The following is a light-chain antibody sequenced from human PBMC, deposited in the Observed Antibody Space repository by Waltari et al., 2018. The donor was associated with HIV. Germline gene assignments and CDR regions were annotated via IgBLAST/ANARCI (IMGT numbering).Light chain of an antibody. CDR2: GAS. J-gene: IGKJ4*01. Sequence: ELVLTQSPGTLSLSPGERGPLSCRASQSVSSSYVAWYQQKPGQAPRLIIYGASSRATGIPDRFSGSGSGTDFTLSISGLEPEDFAVYYCQHFGSSHLTFGGGTKVEIK. CDR1: QSVSSSY. CDR3: QHFGSSHLT. V-gene: IGKV3-20*01.